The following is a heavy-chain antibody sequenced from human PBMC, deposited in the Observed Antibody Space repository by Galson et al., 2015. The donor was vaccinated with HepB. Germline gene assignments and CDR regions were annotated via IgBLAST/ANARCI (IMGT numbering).Heavy chain of an antibody. D-gene: IGHD6-19*01. CDR1: GFTFSSYA. CDR2: ISYDGSNK. J-gene: IGHJ4*02. V-gene: IGHV3-30-3*01. Sequence: SLRLSCAASGFTFSSYAMHWVRQAPGKGLEWVAVISYDGSNKYYADSVKGRFTISRDNSKNTLYLQMNSLRAEDTAVYYCARGVAVAGNHEGFDYWGQGTLVTVSS. CDR3: ARGVAVAGNHEGFDY.